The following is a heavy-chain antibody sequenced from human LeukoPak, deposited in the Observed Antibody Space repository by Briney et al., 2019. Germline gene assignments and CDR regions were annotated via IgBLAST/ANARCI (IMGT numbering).Heavy chain of an antibody. CDR3: AGSPEGCSGGSCYNPPDY. V-gene: IGHV3-66*01. CDR1: GFTVSSNY. J-gene: IGHJ4*02. CDR2: IYSGGST. Sequence: PGGSLRLSCAASGFTVSSNYMSWVRQAPGKGLEWVSVIYSGGSTYYADSVKGRFTISRDNSKNTLYLQMNSLRAEDTAVYYCAGSPEGCSGGSCYNPPDYWGQGTLVTVSS. D-gene: IGHD2-15*01.